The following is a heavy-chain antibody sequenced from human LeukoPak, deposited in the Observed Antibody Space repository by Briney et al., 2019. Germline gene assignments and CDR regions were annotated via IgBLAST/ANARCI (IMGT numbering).Heavy chain of an antibody. J-gene: IGHJ6*02. CDR1: GGSISSYY. CDR2: IYYSGST. V-gene: IGHV4-59*12. CDR3: ARDQEGASRDSRLGYYGMDV. D-gene: IGHD1-26*01. Sequence: PSETLSLTCTVSGGSISSYYWSWIRQPPGKGLEWIGYIYYSGSTNYNPSLKSRVTISVDTSKSQFSLKLSSVTAADTAVYYCARDQEGASRDSRLGYYGMDVWGQGTTVTVSS.